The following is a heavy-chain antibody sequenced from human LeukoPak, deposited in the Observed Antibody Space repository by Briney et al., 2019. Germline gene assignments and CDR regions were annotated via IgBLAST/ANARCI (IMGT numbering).Heavy chain of an antibody. CDR2: INHSGST. Sequence: SETLTLTCSVSGDSITNYYWNWIRQPPGKGLEWIGSINHSGSTYYNPSLKNRGTTSVDTTKNQVPLKLPAVTTADTPLYYCVRVVDYMDVWGKGTTVTVSS. CDR3: VRVVDYMDV. J-gene: IGHJ6*03. CDR1: GDSITNYY. V-gene: IGHV4-38-2*02.